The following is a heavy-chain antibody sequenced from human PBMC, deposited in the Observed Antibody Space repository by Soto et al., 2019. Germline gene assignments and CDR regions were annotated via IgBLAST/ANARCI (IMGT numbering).Heavy chain of an antibody. J-gene: IGHJ4*02. CDR2: ISGGDVST. CDR3: AKKYHYGSGSYLYYFDY. CDR1: GFTFGHFA. D-gene: IGHD3-10*01. Sequence: EVQLLESGGGLVQPGGSLRLSCAASGFTFGHFAMTWVRQAPGKGLEWVSTISGGDVSTYYADSVKGRFTISRDNSKNTLYLQINSLRAEDTAVYYCAKKYHYGSGSYLYYFDYWGQGTLVTVSS. V-gene: IGHV3-23*01.